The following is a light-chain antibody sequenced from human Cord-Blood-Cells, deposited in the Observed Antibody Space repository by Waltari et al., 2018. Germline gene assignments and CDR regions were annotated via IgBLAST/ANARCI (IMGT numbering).Light chain of an antibody. CDR3: QQYNSYSGT. CDR1: QSISSW. J-gene: IGKJ2*01. V-gene: IGKV1-5*03. Sequence: DIQMTQSPSTLSASVGDRVTITCRASQSISSWLAWYQQKPGKAPKRLIYTESSLESGVPSRCSVSGSGTEFTLTISSLQPDDFATYYCQQYNSYSGTFGQGTKLEIK. CDR2: TES.